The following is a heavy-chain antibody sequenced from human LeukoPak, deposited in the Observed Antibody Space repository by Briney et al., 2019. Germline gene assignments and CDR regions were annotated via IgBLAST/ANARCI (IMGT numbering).Heavy chain of an antibody. CDR2: LPPDELGI. Sequence: GGSLRLSCAASGFTFTNYWMHWVRQAPGMGLVWVSRLPPDELGIIYADSVKGRFTVSRDNAKDTVYLQMNNLRAEDTAVYYCARDSEVLGSGWYGENFDYWGQGTLVTVSS. CDR3: ARDSEVLGSGWYGENFDY. V-gene: IGHV3-74*01. CDR1: GFTFTNYW. D-gene: IGHD6-19*01. J-gene: IGHJ4*02.